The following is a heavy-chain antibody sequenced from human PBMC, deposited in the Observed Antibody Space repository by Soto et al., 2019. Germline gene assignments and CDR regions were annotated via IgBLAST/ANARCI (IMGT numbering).Heavy chain of an antibody. CDR3: ASVPIVLMPHGADYYYYYYYMDV. D-gene: IGHD2-8*01. CDR1: GFTFSSYS. Sequence: GGSLRLSCAASGFTFSSYSMNWVRQAPGKGLEWVSSISSSSSYIYYADSVKGRFTISRDNAKNSLYLQMNSLRAEDTAVYYCASVPIVLMPHGADYYYYYYYMDVWGKGTTVTVSS. V-gene: IGHV3-21*01. J-gene: IGHJ6*03. CDR2: ISSSSSYI.